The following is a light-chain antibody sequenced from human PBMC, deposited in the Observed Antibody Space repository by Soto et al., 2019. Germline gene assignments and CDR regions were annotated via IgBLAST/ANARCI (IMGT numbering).Light chain of an antibody. CDR3: QQHRNWPFT. J-gene: IGKJ4*01. CDR2: DAS. Sequence: EIVLTQSPATLSLSPGERATLSCRASQSVSSYLAWYQQKPGQAPRLLIYDASSRATGIPARFSGSGSGTYFIITISMLEPEDLADYCWQQHRNWPFTFGGGTKVEIK. CDR1: QSVSSY. V-gene: IGKV3-11*01.